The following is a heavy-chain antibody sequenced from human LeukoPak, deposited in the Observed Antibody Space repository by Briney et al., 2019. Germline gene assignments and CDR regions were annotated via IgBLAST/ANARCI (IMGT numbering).Heavy chain of an antibody. CDR1: GFTFGSYW. J-gene: IGHJ3*02. V-gene: IGHV3-7*01. CDR2: IKQDGSEK. CDR3: ARMEVDYDFWSGYIGDAFDI. D-gene: IGHD3-3*01. Sequence: GGSLRLYCAASGFTFGSYWMRWVRQAPGKGLEWVANIKQDGSEKYYVDSVKGRFTISRDNAKNSLYLQMNSLRAEDTAVYYCARMEVDYDFWSGYIGDAFDIWGQGTMVTVSS.